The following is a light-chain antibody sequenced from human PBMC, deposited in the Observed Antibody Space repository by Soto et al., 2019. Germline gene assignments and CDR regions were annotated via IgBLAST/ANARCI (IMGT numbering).Light chain of an antibody. CDR2: DAS. CDR1: QTIFNW. CDR3: KQYNSYPWT. V-gene: IGKV1-5*01. J-gene: IGKJ1*01. Sequence: DIQMTQSPSTLSASVGDRVTITCRASQTIFNWLAWYQRKPGRDPNLLFYDASSFQSGVPSTFRGSGSGTEFTLTISSLQPGDFATYYCKQYNSYPWTFGQGTKVDIK.